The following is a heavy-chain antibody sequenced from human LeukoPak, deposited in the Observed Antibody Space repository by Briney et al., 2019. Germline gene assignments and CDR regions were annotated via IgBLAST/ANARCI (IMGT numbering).Heavy chain of an antibody. J-gene: IGHJ4*02. Sequence: QAGRSLRLSCAAPGFTFDDYAMHWVRQAPGKGLEWVSGISWNSGSIGYADSVKGRFTISRDNAKNSLYLQMNSLRAEDTALYYCAKGYSGWYVFDYWGQGTLVTVSS. CDR1: GFTFDDYA. CDR2: ISWNSGSI. D-gene: IGHD6-19*01. V-gene: IGHV3-9*01. CDR3: AKGYSGWYVFDY.